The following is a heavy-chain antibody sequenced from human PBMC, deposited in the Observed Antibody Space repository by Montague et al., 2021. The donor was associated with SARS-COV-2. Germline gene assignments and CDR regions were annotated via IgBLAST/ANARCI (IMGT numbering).Heavy chain of an antibody. Sequence: SETLSLTCSVPGGSISSDYWSWIRQSPGKGLEWIGYIYCRGTTNYNPSLKSRVTFSVDTSKNQFSLKLISVTAVDTAVYFCAREDRWNWFDPWGQGVLVTVSS. D-gene: IGHD5-24*01. CDR3: AREDRWNWFDP. V-gene: IGHV4-59*01. CDR1: GGSISSDY. J-gene: IGHJ5*02. CDR2: IYCRGTT.